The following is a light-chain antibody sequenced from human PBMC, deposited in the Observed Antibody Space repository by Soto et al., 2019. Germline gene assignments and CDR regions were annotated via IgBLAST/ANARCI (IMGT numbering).Light chain of an antibody. CDR1: QGISSY. V-gene: IGKV1-39*01. Sequence: DIQMTQSPSSLSASVGDRVTITCRASQGISSYLNWYQQKPGKAPKLLIYAASSLQSGVPSRFSGSGSGTDFTLTISSLQPEDFATYYCQQSYSTPFTFGGGTKVEIK. J-gene: IGKJ4*01. CDR2: AAS. CDR3: QQSYSTPFT.